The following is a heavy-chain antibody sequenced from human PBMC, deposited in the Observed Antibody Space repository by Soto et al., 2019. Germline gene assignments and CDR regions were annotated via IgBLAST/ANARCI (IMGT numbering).Heavy chain of an antibody. CDR3: AKDPDMVKQQLVVGGYYFDY. J-gene: IGHJ4*02. D-gene: IGHD6-13*01. CDR2: ISYDGSNK. V-gene: IGHV3-30*18. CDR1: GFTFSSYG. Sequence: GGSLRLSCAASGFTFSSYGMHWVRQAPGKGLEWVAVISYDGSNKYYADSVKGRFTISRDNSKNTLYLQMNSLRAEDTAVYYCAKDPDMVKQQLVVGGYYFDYWGQGTLVTVSS.